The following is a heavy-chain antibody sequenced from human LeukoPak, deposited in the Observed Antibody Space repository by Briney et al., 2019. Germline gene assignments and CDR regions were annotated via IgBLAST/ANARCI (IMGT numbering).Heavy chain of an antibody. CDR3: ARAVESWLGEKYGMDV. J-gene: IGHJ6*04. CDR1: GYSISSGYY. Sequence: LETLSLTCAVSGYSISSGYYWGWIRQPPGKGLEWIGSIYHSGSTYYNPSLKSRVTISVDTSKNQFSLKLSSVTAADTAVYYCARAVESWLGEKYGMDVWDKGTTVTVSS. V-gene: IGHV4-38-2*01. D-gene: IGHD3-10*01. CDR2: IYHSGST.